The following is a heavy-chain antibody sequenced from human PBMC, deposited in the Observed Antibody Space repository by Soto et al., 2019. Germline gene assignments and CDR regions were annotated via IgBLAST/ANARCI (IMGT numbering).Heavy chain of an antibody. J-gene: IGHJ3*02. CDR2: IYYSGST. CDR3: ARLGRDAFDI. V-gene: IGHV4-31*03. CDR1: VVSISSGGYY. Sequence: TLSLTCTFSVVSISSGGYYCSWIRQHPGKGLEWIGYIYYSGSTYYNPSLKSRVTISVDTSKNQFSLKLSSVTAADTAVYYCARLGRDAFDIWGQGTMVTVSS.